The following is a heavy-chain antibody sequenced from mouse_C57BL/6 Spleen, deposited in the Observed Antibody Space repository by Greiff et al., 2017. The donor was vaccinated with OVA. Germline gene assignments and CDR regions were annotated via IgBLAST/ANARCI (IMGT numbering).Heavy chain of an antibody. CDR3: ARDNGYYAYIDY. D-gene: IGHD2-3*01. V-gene: IGHV5-17*01. Sequence: DVKLVESGGGLVKPGGSLKLSCAASGFTFSDYGMHWVRQAPEKGLEWVAYISSGSSTIYYADTVKGRFTISRDNAKNTLFLQMTSLRSEDTAMYYCARDNGYYAYIDYWGQGTTLTVSS. J-gene: IGHJ2*01. CDR2: ISSGSSTI. CDR1: GFTFSDYG.